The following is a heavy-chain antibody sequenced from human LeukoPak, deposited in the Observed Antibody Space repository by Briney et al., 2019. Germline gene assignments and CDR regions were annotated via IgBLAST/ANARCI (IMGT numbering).Heavy chain of an antibody. D-gene: IGHD5-18*01. CDR2: ISSSGSTI. CDR3: ARVGYSYGLVYFDY. CDR1: GFTFSSYE. Sequence: GGSLRLSCAASGFTFSSYEMNWVRQAPGKGLELDSYISSSGSTIYYADSVKGRFTISRDNAKNSLYLQMNSLRAEDTAVYYCARVGYSYGLVYFDYWGQGTLVTVSS. V-gene: IGHV3-48*03. J-gene: IGHJ4*02.